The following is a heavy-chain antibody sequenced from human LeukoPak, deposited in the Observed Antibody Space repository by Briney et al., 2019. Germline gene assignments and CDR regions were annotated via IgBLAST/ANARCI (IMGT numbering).Heavy chain of an antibody. V-gene: IGHV1-18*01. CDR1: VYTFTSYG. CDR3: AGGRKIWFGEGFDWFDP. J-gene: IGHJ5*02. Sequence: ASVKVSCKASVYTFTSYGISWVRQAPGQGLEWMGWISAYNGNTNYAQKLQGRVTMTTDTSTSTAYMELGSLRSDDTAVYYCAGGRKIWFGEGFDWFDPWGQGTLVTVSS. D-gene: IGHD3-10*01. CDR2: ISAYNGNT.